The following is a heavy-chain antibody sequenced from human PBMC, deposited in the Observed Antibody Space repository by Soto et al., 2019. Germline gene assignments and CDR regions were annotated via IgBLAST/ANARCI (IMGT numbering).Heavy chain of an antibody. Sequence: EVQLVESGGGLVKPGGSLRLSCAASGFTFSNAWMNWVRQAPGKGLEWVCRIKSKTDGGTTDYAAPVKGRFTISRDDSKNTLYLQMNSLKTEDTAVYYCTTERAIKFGGVIVKDSWGQGTLVTVSS. CDR2: IKSKTDGGTT. CDR3: TTERAIKFGGVIVKDS. V-gene: IGHV3-15*07. D-gene: IGHD3-16*02. J-gene: IGHJ4*02. CDR1: GFTFSNAW.